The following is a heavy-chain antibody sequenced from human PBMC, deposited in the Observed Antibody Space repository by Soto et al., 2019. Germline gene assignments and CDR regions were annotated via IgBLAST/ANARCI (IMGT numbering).Heavy chain of an antibody. CDR3: ARDLYSSGWYEDAFDI. Sequence: GGSLRLSCAASGFTFSSYWMSWVRQAPGKGLEWVANIKQDGSEKYYVNSVKGRFTISRDNTKNSLYLQMNSLRAEDTAVYYCARDLYSSGWYEDAFDIWGQGTMVTVSS. J-gene: IGHJ3*02. V-gene: IGHV3-7*01. CDR2: IKQDGSEK. CDR1: GFTFSSYW. D-gene: IGHD6-19*01.